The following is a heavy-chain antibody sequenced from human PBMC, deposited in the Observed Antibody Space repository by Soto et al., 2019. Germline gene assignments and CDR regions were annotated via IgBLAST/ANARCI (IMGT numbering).Heavy chain of an antibody. CDR3: ARGWVEGLSRQQPTDY. CDR2: IDSYGSAT. D-gene: IGHD3-3*01. J-gene: IGHJ4*02. Sequence: GGSLRLSCAASGFTFSRYWMHWVRQAPGKGLVWVSRIDSYGSATSQVDSVEGRFTISRDNAKNTLYLQMNSLRAEDTAVYYCARGWVEGLSRQQPTDYWGQGTLVTVSS. CDR1: GFTFSRYW. V-gene: IGHV3-74*01.